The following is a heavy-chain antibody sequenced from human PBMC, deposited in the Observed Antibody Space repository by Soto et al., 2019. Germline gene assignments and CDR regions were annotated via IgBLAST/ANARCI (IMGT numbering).Heavy chain of an antibody. CDR3: ARGSLDWFDP. CDR2: VSHSGTT. Sequence: PSETLSLTCAVSGGSITTSAYSWNWIRQPPGKGLEWIGYVSHSGTTHYNSSLKSRVTISVDRSKNQFSLKLSSVTAADTAVYYCARGSLDWFDPWGQGTQLTVSS. CDR1: GGSITTSAYS. V-gene: IGHV4-30-2*01. J-gene: IGHJ5*02.